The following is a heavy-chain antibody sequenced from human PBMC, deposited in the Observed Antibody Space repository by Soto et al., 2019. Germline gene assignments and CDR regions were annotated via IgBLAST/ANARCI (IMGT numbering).Heavy chain of an antibody. CDR1: GGSFSTYY. D-gene: IGHD4-17*01. J-gene: IGHJ4*02. CDR3: ASSNDYGDYYFDY. Sequence: PSETLSLTCAVNGGSFSTYYWSWIRQPPGRGLEWVGEINHSGSTNYNPSLKSRVTMSVDTSKNQFSLKLSSVTAEDTAVYYCASSNDYGDYYFDYWGQGTLVTVSS. CDR2: INHSGST. V-gene: IGHV4-34*01.